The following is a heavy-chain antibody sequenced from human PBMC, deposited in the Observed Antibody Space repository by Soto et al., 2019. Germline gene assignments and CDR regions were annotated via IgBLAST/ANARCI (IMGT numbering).Heavy chain of an antibody. Sequence: GGSLRLSCAASGFTFNIYAMTWVRQSPGKGLEWVSTTGATGRTTYYSDSVKGRFTVSRDNSKNTLDLQMSNLRAEDTAVYYCATVHNTSRSFDYWGQGTLVTVSS. CDR2: TGATGRTT. CDR1: GFTFNIYA. V-gene: IGHV3-23*01. J-gene: IGHJ4*02. CDR3: ATVHNTSRSFDY. D-gene: IGHD1-20*01.